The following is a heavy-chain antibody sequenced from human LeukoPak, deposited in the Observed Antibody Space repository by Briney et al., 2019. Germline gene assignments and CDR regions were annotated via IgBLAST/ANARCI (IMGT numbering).Heavy chain of an antibody. J-gene: IGHJ4*02. CDR1: GFSFSNYG. Sequence: PGGSLRLSCAASGFSFSNYGMHWVRQAPGKGLQWVSSISSSSAYIYYTDSVKGRFTISRDNAKNSLYLQMNSLRAEDTAVYYCARDRTMYSSSAHGYWGQGTLVTVSS. CDR3: ARDRTMYSSSAHGY. V-gene: IGHV3-21*01. D-gene: IGHD6-13*01. CDR2: ISSSSAYI.